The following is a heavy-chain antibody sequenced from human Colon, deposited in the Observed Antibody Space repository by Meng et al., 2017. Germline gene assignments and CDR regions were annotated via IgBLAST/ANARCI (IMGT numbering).Heavy chain of an antibody. D-gene: IGHD3-10*01. CDR1: GFNFRDVW. V-gene: IGHV3-15*01. Sequence: GESLKISCTASGFNFRDVWMSWVRQAPGKGLEWVGRIKSKSNGGTADYGAPVTGRCTIPKDDSENTLYLQMNSLTTEETAVYYCTIQGVWFGGSRHDPCGQGILV. J-gene: IGHJ5*02. CDR2: IKSKSNGGTA. CDR3: TIQGVWFGGSRHDP.